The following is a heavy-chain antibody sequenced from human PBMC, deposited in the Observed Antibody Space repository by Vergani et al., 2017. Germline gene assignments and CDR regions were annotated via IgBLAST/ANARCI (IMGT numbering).Heavy chain of an antibody. V-gene: IGHV3-30*02. Sequence: VQLVESGGGLVQPGGSLRLSCAASGFTFSSYGMHWVRQAPGKGLEWVAFIRYDGSNKYYADSVKGRFTISRDNSKNTLYLQMNSLRAEDTAVYYCAKESSVIVVVVAATSGGDAFDIWGQGTMVTVSS. CDR2: IRYDGSNK. D-gene: IGHD2-15*01. CDR1: GFTFSSYG. J-gene: IGHJ3*02. CDR3: AKESSVIVVVVAATSGGDAFDI.